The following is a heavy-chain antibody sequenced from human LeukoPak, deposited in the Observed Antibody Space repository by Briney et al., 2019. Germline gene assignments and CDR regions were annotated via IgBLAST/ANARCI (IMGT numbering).Heavy chain of an antibody. CDR2: IWYDGSNK. D-gene: IGHD2-21*02. CDR1: GFTFSSYG. Sequence: PGGSLRLSCAASGFTFSSYGMHWVRQAPGKGLEWVAVIWYDGSNKYYADSVKGRFTISRDNSKNTLYLQMNSLRAEDTAVYYCARDRKSLTVPNDCGGDCHHFDYWGQGTLVTVSS. CDR3: ARDRKSLTVPNDCGGDCHHFDY. J-gene: IGHJ4*02. V-gene: IGHV3-33*01.